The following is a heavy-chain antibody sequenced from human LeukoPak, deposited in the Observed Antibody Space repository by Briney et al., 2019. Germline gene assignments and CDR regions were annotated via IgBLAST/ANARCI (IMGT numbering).Heavy chain of an antibody. J-gene: IGHJ4*02. V-gene: IGHV4-39*07. Sequence: SETLSLTCTVSGGSISSSSYYWGWIRQPPGKGLEWIGSIYYSGSTYYNPSLKSRVTISVDTSKNQFSLKLSSVTAADTAVYYCARALRVTPFRFDYWGQGTLVTVSS. CDR3: ARALRVTPFRFDY. CDR2: IYYSGST. D-gene: IGHD4-23*01. CDR1: GGSISSSSYY.